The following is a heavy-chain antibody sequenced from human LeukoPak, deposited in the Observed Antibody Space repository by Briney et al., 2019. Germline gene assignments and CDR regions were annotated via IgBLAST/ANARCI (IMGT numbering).Heavy chain of an antibody. CDR3: AKDGYCSSTSCYVITGTMDY. D-gene: IGHD2-2*03. J-gene: IGHJ4*02. CDR1: GFTFSSYG. Sequence: GSLRLSCAASGFTFSSYGMHWVRQAPGKGLEWVAVISHDGSNKYYADSVKGRFTISRDNSKNTLYLQMNSLRAEDAAVYYCAKDGYCSSTSCYVITGTMDYWGQGTLVTVSS. CDR2: ISHDGSNK. V-gene: IGHV3-30*18.